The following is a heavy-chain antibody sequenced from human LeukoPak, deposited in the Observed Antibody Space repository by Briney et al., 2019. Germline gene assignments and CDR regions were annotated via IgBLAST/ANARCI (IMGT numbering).Heavy chain of an antibody. Sequence: SSETLSLTCAVYGGSFSGYYWSWIRQPPGKGLEWIGEINHSGSTNYNPSLKSRVTISVDTSKNQFSLKLSSVTAADTAVYYCARRGLGNYLDYWGQGTLVTVSS. J-gene: IGHJ4*02. D-gene: IGHD6-6*01. CDR2: INHSGST. V-gene: IGHV4-34*01. CDR1: GGSFSGYY. CDR3: ARRGLGNYLDY.